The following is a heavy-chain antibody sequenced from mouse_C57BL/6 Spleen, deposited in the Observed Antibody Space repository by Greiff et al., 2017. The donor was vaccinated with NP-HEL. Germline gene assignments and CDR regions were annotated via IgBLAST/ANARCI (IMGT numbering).Heavy chain of an antibody. V-gene: IGHV1-15*01. Sequence: VQLKQSGAELVRPGASVTLSCKASGYTFTDYEMHWVKQTPVHGLEWIGAIDPETGGTAYNQKFKGKAILTADKSSSTAYMELRSLTSEDSAVYYCTSGTFAYWGQGTLVTVSA. J-gene: IGHJ3*01. D-gene: IGHD4-1*01. CDR1: GYTFTDYE. CDR3: TSGTFAY. CDR2: IDPETGGT.